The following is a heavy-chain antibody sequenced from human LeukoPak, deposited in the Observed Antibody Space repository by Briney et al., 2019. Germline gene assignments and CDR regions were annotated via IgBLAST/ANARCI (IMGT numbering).Heavy chain of an antibody. V-gene: IGHV3-23*01. CDR2: ISGSGAGT. D-gene: IGHD4-23*01. J-gene: IGHJ4*02. CDR1: GLTFSDYA. Sequence: VGDLLLYCASSGLTFSDYAMSWVHPAQRPGLHWVTTISGSGAGTYYADSVKGRFTISRDNSKSTLFLQMNSLRADDTAVYYCAKGPHGGVDYWGQGTLVTVSS. CDR3: AKGPHGGVDY.